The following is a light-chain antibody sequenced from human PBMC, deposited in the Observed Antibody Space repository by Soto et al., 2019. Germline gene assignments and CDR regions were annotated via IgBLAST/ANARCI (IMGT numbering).Light chain of an antibody. CDR1: QGVSSSS. J-gene: IGKJ2*01. CDR3: QQYGSSPHT. V-gene: IGKV3-20*01. Sequence: EIVLTQSPGTLSLSPGERAALSCRASQGVSSSSLAWYQQKPGQAPSLLIYGASSRATGVPDRFSGSGSGTDFTLTINRLEPEDFAVYFCQQYGSSPHTFVQGTKLEIK. CDR2: GAS.